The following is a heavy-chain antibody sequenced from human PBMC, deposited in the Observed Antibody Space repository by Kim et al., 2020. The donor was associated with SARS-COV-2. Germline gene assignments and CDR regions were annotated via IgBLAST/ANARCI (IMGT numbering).Heavy chain of an antibody. V-gene: IGHV3-33*05. Sequence: GGSLRLSCAASGFTFSSYGMHWVRQAPGKGLEWVTVISLDGKNKFYADSVKGRFTISRDYSKNTVYLQMDSLRAEDTAVYYCARGRGSGWYGYFDYWGQG. CDR1: GFTFSSYG. J-gene: IGHJ4*02. D-gene: IGHD6-19*01. CDR2: ISLDGKNK. CDR3: ARGRGSGWYGYFDY.